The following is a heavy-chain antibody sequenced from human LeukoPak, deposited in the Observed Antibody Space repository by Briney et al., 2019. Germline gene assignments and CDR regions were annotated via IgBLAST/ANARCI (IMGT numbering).Heavy chain of an antibody. V-gene: IGHV3-11*04. CDR3: ARDSYSSSWYGYFQH. CDR1: GFTFSDYY. D-gene: IGHD6-13*01. CDR2: ISSSGSTI. J-gene: IGHJ1*01. Sequence: GGSLRLSCAASGFTFSDYYMSWVRQAPGKGLEWVSYISSSGSTIYYADSVKGRFTISRDNAKNSLYLQMNSLRAEDTAVYYCARDSYSSSWYGYFQHWGQGTLVTVSS.